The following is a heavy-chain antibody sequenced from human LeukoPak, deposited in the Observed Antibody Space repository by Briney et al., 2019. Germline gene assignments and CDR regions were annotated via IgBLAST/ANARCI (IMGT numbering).Heavy chain of an antibody. J-gene: IGHJ4*02. CDR3: ARDRVMITFGGVIVMGY. V-gene: IGHV3-21*04. CDR2: ISSSSSYI. CDR1: GFTFSSYS. Sequence: GGSLRLSCAASGFTFSSYSMNWVRQAPGKGLEWVSSISSSSSYIYYADSVKGRFTISRDNAKNSLYLQMNSLRAEDTAVYYCARDRVMITFGGVIVMGYWGQGTLVTVSS. D-gene: IGHD3-16*02.